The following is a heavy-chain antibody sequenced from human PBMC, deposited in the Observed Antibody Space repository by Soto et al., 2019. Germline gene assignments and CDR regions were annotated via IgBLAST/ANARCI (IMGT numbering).Heavy chain of an antibody. D-gene: IGHD3-10*01. V-gene: IGHV1-3*05. CDR3: ARGGPPIDY. Sequence: QVQLVQSGAEEKKPGASVKVSCKASGYTFTSYAMHWVRQAPGQRLEWMGWINPGNVNTKYSQKFRGRGTITRDTSASTAYMELSSLRSEDTAVYYCARGGPPIDYWGQGTLVTVSS. CDR1: GYTFTSYA. J-gene: IGHJ4*02. CDR2: INPGNVNT.